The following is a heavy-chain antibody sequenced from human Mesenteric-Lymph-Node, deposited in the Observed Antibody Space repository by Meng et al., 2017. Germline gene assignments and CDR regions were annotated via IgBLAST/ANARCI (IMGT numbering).Heavy chain of an antibody. V-gene: IGHV4-4*02. CDR2: IYHSGST. CDR1: GGSISSSNW. CDR3: ARYVVATSTLDS. J-gene: IGHJ4*02. Sequence: SETLSLTCAVSGGSISSSNWWSWVRQPPGKGLEWIGEIYHSGSTSYFPSLKSRVTISLDTSKNQFSLKLNSVTAADTAVYYCARYVVATSTLDSWGQGTRVT. D-gene: IGHD2-21*02.